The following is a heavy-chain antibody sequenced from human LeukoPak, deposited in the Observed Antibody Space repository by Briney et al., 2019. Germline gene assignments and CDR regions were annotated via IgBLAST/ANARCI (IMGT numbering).Heavy chain of an antibody. Sequence: SGGSLRLSCAASGFTFSSYGMHWVRQAPAKGLEWVAFIRYDGSNKYYADSVKGRFTISRDNSKNTLYLQMNSLRAEDTAVYYCAKDLWDGPQGDYWGQGTLVTVSS. V-gene: IGHV3-30*02. CDR2: IRYDGSNK. D-gene: IGHD3-16*01. CDR3: AKDLWDGPQGDY. CDR1: GFTFSSYG. J-gene: IGHJ4*02.